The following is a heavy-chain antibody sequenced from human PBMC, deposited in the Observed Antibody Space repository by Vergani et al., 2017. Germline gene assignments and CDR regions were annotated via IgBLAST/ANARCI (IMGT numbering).Heavy chain of an antibody. D-gene: IGHD3-22*01. CDR3: VRAPMGSGYSDY. V-gene: IGHV1-8*02. J-gene: IGHJ4*02. CDR1: GYTFTSED. Sequence: QVQVVQSGAEVKMPGASVRVSCKASGYTFTSEDIDWVRQAAGQGLEWMGWMNPNSGNTGYAERFQGRIAITRDTSVSTAYMELSSLRFEDTAVYYCVRAPMGSGYSDYWGQGTLVTVSS. CDR2: MNPNSGNT.